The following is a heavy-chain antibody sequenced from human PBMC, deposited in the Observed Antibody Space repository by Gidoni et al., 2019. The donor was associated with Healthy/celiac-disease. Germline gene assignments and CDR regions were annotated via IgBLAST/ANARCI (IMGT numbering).Heavy chain of an antibody. CDR3: ARHLWDYDILTGYSP. V-gene: IGHV4-39*01. J-gene: IGHJ5*02. D-gene: IGHD3-9*01. Sequence: QLQLQESGPGLVKPSETLSLTCTVSGGSICRSSYYWGWLRQPPGKGLEWIGSIYYSGSTYYNPSLKSRVTISVDTSKNQFSLKLSSVTAADTAVYYCARHLWDYDILTGYSPWGQGTLVTVSS. CDR2: IYYSGST. CDR1: GGSICRSSYY.